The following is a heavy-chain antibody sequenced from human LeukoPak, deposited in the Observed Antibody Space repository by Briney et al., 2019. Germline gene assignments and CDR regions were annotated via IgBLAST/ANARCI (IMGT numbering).Heavy chain of an antibody. J-gene: IGHJ4*02. D-gene: IGHD3-16*01. Sequence: GGSLRLSCAAPGFTFSSYSMNWVRQAPGKGLEWVSSISSSSSYIYYADSVKGRFTISRDNTKNSLYLQMNSLRAEDTAVYYCARADTLGGYYFDNWGQGTLVTVSS. V-gene: IGHV3-21*01. CDR3: ARADTLGGYYFDN. CDR1: GFTFSSYS. CDR2: ISSSSSYI.